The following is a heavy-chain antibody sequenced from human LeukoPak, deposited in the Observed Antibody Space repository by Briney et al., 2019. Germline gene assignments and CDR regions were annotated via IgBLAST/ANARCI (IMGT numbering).Heavy chain of an antibody. CDR1: GGSISSNNYF. D-gene: IGHD3-9*01. CDR3: ARLLTTNWFDL. V-gene: IGHV4-39*02. J-gene: IGHJ5*02. CDR2: IYYTGSA. Sequence: PSETLSLTCTVSGGSISSNNYFWGCIRQPPGKGLEWIGSIYYTGSAYYNPSLKSRVTISVDTSKNHFSLKLRSVTAADTVVYYCARLLTTNWFDLWGQGTLVTVAS.